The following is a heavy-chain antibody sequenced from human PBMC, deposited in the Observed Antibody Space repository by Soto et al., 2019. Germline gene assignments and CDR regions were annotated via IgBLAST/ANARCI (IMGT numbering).Heavy chain of an antibody. J-gene: IGHJ4*02. D-gene: IGHD2-15*01. CDR1: GVSLSTGGVG. Sequence: QITLKESGPTLVKPTQTLTLTCNVSGVSLSTGGVGVGWIRQPPGKALEWLALIYWDDDQRSSPSLKSRLTIPKDTSKTQVVLTMTTMAPEDTATYYCAHMRAAKFDYWGQGTLVTVSS. CDR3: AHMRAAKFDY. V-gene: IGHV2-5*02. CDR2: IYWDDDQ.